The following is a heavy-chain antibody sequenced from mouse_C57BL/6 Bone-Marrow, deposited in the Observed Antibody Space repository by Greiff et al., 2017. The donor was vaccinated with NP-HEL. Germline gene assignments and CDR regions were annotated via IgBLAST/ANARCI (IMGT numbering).Heavy chain of an antibody. V-gene: IGHV1-81*01. D-gene: IGHD1-1*01. J-gene: IGHJ2*01. CDR2: SYPRSGNT. CDR3: ASWDYGSTLDY. Sequence: VQGVESGAELARPGASVKLSCKASGYTFTSYGISWVKQRTGQGLEWIGESYPRSGNTYYNEKFKGKATLTADKSSSTAYMELRSLTSEDSAVYFCASWDYGSTLDYWGQGTTLTVSS. CDR1: GYTFTSYG.